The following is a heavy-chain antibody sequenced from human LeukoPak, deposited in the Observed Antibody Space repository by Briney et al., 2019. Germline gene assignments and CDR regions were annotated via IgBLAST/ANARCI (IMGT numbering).Heavy chain of an antibody. J-gene: IGHJ4*02. CDR1: GFTFSSYW. CDR3: ARSPIVVVITPVDY. Sequence: GGSLRLSCAASGFTFSSYWMSWVRQAPGKGLEWVANIKQDGSEKYYVDSVKGRFTISRDNAKNSLYLQMNSLRAEDTAVYYCARSPIVVVITPVDYWGQGTLVTVSS. CDR2: IKQDGSEK. V-gene: IGHV3-7*03. D-gene: IGHD3-22*01.